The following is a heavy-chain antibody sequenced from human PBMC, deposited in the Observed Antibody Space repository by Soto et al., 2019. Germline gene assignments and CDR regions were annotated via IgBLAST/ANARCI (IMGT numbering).Heavy chain of an antibody. Sequence: QVQLVESGGGLVKPGGSLRLSCAASGCTFSDYYMIWIRQAPGKGLEWVSYISSSGNSIYYADSVKGRFTISRDSAKNSLYLQMNSLRAEDTAVYYCARDYSDSSGFFGDYYGMDVWGQGTTVTVSS. CDR3: ARDYSDSSGFFGDYYGMDV. CDR1: GCTFSDYY. D-gene: IGHD3-22*01. J-gene: IGHJ6*01. CDR2: ISSSGNSI. V-gene: IGHV3-11*01.